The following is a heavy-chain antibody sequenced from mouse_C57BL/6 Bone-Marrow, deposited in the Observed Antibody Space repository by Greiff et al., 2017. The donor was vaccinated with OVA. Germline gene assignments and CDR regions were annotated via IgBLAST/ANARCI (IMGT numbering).Heavy chain of an antibody. Sequence: VMLVESGPGLVQPSQSLSITCTVSGFSLTSYGVHWVRQSPGKGLEWLGVIWSGGSTDYNAAFISRLSISKDNSKSQVFFKMNSLQADDTAIYCCARNRVLRPWYFDVWGTGTTVTVSS. CDR3: ARNRVLRPWYFDV. D-gene: IGHD1-2*01. V-gene: IGHV2-2*01. J-gene: IGHJ1*03. CDR2: IWSGGST. CDR1: GFSLTSYG.